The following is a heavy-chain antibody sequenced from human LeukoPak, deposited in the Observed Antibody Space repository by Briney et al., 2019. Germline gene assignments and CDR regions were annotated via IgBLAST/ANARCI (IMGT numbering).Heavy chain of an antibody. V-gene: IGHV1-69*05. J-gene: IGHJ4*02. D-gene: IGHD2-8*01. CDR2: IIPLFGTA. CDR1: GGTFSSYA. CDR3: ARDGRGIVDCTNGVCYTPFDY. Sequence: SVKVSCKASGGTFSSYASSWVRQAPGQGREGIGGIIPLFGTANYAQKFQGRVTITTDESTSTAYMELSSLRPEATAVYYCARDGRGIVDCTNGVCYTPFDYWGPGTLVTVSS.